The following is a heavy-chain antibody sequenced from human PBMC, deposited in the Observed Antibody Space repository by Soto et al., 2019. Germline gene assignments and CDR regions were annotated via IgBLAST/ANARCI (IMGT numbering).Heavy chain of an antibody. D-gene: IGHD3-9*01. CDR3: ARDSRVLRYFDWLTSTRGGMDV. V-gene: IGHV3-7*04. J-gene: IGHJ6*02. CDR1: GFTFSSYW. Sequence: PGGSLRLSCAASGFTFSSYWMSWVRQAPGKGLEWVANIKQDGSEKYYVDSVKGRFTISRDNAKNSLYLQMNSLRAEDTAVYYCARDSRVLRYFDWLTSTRGGMDVWGQGTTVTVSS. CDR2: IKQDGSEK.